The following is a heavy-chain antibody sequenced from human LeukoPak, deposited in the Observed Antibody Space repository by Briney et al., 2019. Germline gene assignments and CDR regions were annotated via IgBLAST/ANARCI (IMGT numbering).Heavy chain of an antibody. CDR1: GFTFSSYA. V-gene: IGHV3-23*01. J-gene: IGHJ4*02. CDR3: AKLGIRYFDGIDY. Sequence: PGGSLRLSCAASGFTFSSYAMSWVRQAPGKGLEWVSAISGSGGSTYYADSVKGRLTISRGNSKNTLYLQMNSLRAEDTAVYYCAKLGIRYFDGIDYWGQGTLVTVSS. D-gene: IGHD3-9*01. CDR2: ISGSGGST.